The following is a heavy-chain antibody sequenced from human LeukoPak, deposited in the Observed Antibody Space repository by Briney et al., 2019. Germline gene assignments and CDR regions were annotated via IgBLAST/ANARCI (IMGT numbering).Heavy chain of an antibody. D-gene: IGHD2-21*02. J-gene: IGHJ5*02. Sequence: GGSLRLSCAASGFTFSSNWMSWVRQAPGKGLEWVANIDQGGSGKYYVDSVKGRFTISRDNAKNSLYLQMNSLRAEDTAVYYCAGVVAAITNWFDPWGQGTLVTVSS. CDR3: AGVVAAITNWFDP. CDR2: IDQGGSGK. CDR1: GFTFSSNW. V-gene: IGHV3-7*03.